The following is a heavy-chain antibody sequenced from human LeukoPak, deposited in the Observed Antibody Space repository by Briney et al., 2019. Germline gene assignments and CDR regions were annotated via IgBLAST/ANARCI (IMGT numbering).Heavy chain of an antibody. J-gene: IGHJ6*02. V-gene: IGHV3-23*01. CDR3: AKSSDSSGRYTHGMDV. D-gene: IGHD3-22*01. Sequence: PGGSLRLSRAASGFTFSSYGMHWVRQAPGKGLEWVSSVIATDASTRYADSVRGRFTISRDNFRNTVYLQMNSLRAEDTAIYYCAKSSDSSGRYTHGMDVWGQGTTVTVSS. CDR2: VIATDAST. CDR1: GFTFSSYG.